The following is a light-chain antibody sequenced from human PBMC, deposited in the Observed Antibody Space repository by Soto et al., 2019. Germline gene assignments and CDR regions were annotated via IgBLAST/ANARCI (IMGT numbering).Light chain of an antibody. CDR2: EVS. V-gene: IGLV2-23*02. CDR3: CSYAGSSSYVV. Sequence: QSALTQPASVSGSPEQSITISCTGASSNIGSYNLVSWYQHHPGKAPKLLLFEVSKRPSGISSRFSGSKSGNTASLTISGLQAEDEADYYCCSYAGSSSYVVFGGGTKVTVL. CDR1: SSNIGSYNL. J-gene: IGLJ2*01.